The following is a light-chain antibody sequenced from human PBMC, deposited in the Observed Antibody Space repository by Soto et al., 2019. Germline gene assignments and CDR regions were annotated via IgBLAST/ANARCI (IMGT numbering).Light chain of an antibody. CDR2: DTS. Sequence: EIGLTQSPATLSLSPRERATLSCRASQSVSRYLAWYQQKPGQAPRLLIHDTSTRATGVPDTFSGSVSGTEFTLSISSLEPEDSAMYYCQQRFSWPPTFGGGTYVEIK. V-gene: IGKV3-11*01. CDR3: QQRFSWPPT. J-gene: IGKJ4*01. CDR1: QSVSRY.